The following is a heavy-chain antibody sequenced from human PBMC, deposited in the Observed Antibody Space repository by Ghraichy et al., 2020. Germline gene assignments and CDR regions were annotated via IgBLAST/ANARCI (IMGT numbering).Heavy chain of an antibody. J-gene: IGHJ4*02. CDR1: GYTYDDCS. CDR3: ARDSGGFKSLTVTSGWDY. CDR2: SSWDGIGT. D-gene: IGHD4-17*01. V-gene: IGHV3-43*01. Sequence: LSLTCAAAGYTYDDCSIIWVRQAPGKGLEWVSLSSWDGIGTYYADSVKGRFTVTRDNSRGSLYLQMNSLRTEDTALYYSARDSGGFKSLTVTSGWDYWCQGPLVTVPS.